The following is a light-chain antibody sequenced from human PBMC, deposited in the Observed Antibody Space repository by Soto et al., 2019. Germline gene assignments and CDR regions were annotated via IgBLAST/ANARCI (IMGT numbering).Light chain of an antibody. CDR1: HSVSSS. Sequence: EVFMTRSPATRSMSPVEVVTLSVMARHSVSSSLAWYQQKPGQAPRLLISGASSRAAGIPARFSGSGSGTEFTLTISSLQSEDFAVYYCQHYNTWPWTFGQGTKVDI. J-gene: IGKJ1*01. CDR3: QHYNTWPWT. CDR2: GAS. V-gene: IGKV3-15*01.